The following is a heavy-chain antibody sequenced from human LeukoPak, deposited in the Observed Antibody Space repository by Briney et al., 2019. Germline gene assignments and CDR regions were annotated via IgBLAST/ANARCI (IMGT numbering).Heavy chain of an antibody. J-gene: IGHJ4*02. CDR3: ARVGYYGPYYFDY. CDR2: IYYSGST. Sequence: SETLSLTCTVSGGSISSYYWSWIRQPPGKGLEWIGYIYYSGSTNYNPSLKGRVTISVDTSKNQFSLKLSSVAAADTAVYYCARVGYYGPYYFDYWGQGTLVTVSS. D-gene: IGHD3-10*01. CDR1: GGSISSYY. V-gene: IGHV4-59*01.